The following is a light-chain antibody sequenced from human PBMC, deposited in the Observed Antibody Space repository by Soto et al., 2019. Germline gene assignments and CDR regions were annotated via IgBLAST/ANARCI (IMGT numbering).Light chain of an antibody. J-gene: IGKJ2*01. Sequence: DIVMTQSPLSLPVTPGEPASISCRSSQSLLHSNGNNYMEWYLQKPGQSPQLLIYLGSNRASGVADRFSGSGSGTDFTLKISRVEAEDVRVYYCMQALQTPYTFGQGTKLEIK. CDR2: LGS. CDR1: QSLLHSNGNNY. V-gene: IGKV2-28*01. CDR3: MQALQTPYT.